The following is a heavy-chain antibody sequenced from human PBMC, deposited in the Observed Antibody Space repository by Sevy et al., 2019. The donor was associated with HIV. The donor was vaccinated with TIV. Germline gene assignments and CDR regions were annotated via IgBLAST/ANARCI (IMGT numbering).Heavy chain of an antibody. Sequence: SETLSLVCTVSGDSMTSNNYYWGWIRQPPGKGLEWIGSIYYSGSNHYNPSLKSRATISAETSNNQFSLNLRSGTVADTALYYCARRRVLVPEIDSWGQGTLVTVSS. J-gene: IGHJ4*02. CDR2: IYYSGSN. D-gene: IGHD2-8*02. CDR3: ARRRVLVPEIDS. V-gene: IGHV4-39*01. CDR1: GDSMTSNNYY.